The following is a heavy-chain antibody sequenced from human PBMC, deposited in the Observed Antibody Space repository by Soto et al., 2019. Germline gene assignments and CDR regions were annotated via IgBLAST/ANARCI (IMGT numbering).Heavy chain of an antibody. D-gene: IGHD3-10*01. J-gene: IGHJ5*02. CDR1: GYSISRGYY. V-gene: IGHV4-38-2*01. Sequence: LSLTCVVSGYSISRGYYWGWIRQPPGKGLEWIGSFHHTGNTYYNPSLKSRVTLPVDTSKNQFSLKLSSVTAADTAVYYCALHTFYFGHSPQYNNWFDPWGQGTLVTVSS. CDR3: ALHTFYFGHSPQYNNWFDP. CDR2: FHHTGNT.